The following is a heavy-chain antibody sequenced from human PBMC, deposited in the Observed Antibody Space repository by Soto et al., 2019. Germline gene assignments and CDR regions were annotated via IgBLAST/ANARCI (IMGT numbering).Heavy chain of an antibody. CDR1: GYTFTSYY. D-gene: IGHD3-3*01. CDR3: ARDSTTIFGVPAYYYYGMDV. CDR2: INPSGGST. J-gene: IGHJ6*02. Sequence: GASVKVSCKASGYTFTSYYMHWVRQAPGQGLEWMGIINPSGGSTSYAQKFQGRVTMTRDTSTSTVYMELSSLRSEDTAVYYCARDSTTIFGVPAYYYYGMDVWGQGTTVTVSS. V-gene: IGHV1-46*01.